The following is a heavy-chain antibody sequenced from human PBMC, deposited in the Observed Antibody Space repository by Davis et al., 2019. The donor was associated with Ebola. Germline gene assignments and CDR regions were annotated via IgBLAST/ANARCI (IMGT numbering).Heavy chain of an antibody. CDR2: INTDTGNP. CDR1: GYTFTSYA. V-gene: IGHV7-4-1*02. D-gene: IGHD4-23*01. Sequence: ASVKVSCKASGYTFTSYAMNWVRQAPGQGLEWMEWINTDTGNPTYARAFMGRFVFSLDTSVTTAYLQISSLKADDTAVYYCATDELRSDWGQGTLVTVSS. J-gene: IGHJ1*01. CDR3: ATDELRSD.